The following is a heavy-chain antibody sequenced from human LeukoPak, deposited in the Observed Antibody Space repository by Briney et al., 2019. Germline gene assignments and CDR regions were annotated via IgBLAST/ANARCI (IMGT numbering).Heavy chain of an antibody. CDR1: GFTFSSYA. CDR2: ISYDGSNK. D-gene: IGHD3-22*01. CDR3: ARGYYDSSGSLIDY. Sequence: GESLRLSCAASGFTFSSYAMHWVRQAPGKGLEWVAVISYDGSNKYYADFVKGRFTISRDNSKNTLYLQMNSLGAEDTAVYYCARGYYDSSGSLIDYWGQGTLVTVSS. V-gene: IGHV3-30*01. J-gene: IGHJ4*02.